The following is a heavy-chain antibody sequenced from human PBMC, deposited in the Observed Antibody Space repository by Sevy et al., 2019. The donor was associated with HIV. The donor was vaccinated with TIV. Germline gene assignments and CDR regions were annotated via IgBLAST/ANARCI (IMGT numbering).Heavy chain of an antibody. J-gene: IGHJ4*02. CDR2: ISWDGQST. CDR1: GFALDGYT. V-gene: IGHV3-43*01. D-gene: IGHD3-10*02. Sequence: GGSLRLSCLASGFALDGYTMHWVRQAPGKSLEWVSLISWDGQSTYYADSVKGRFTISRDNSKNSVFLQMDSLSTEDTAFYYCARDFMGPTTFGTKFDYWGQGTLVTVSS. CDR3: ARDFMGPTTFGTKFDY.